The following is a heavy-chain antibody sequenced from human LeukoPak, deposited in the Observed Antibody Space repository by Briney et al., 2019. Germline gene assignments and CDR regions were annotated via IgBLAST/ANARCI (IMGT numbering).Heavy chain of an antibody. Sequence: ASVKVSCTVSGYTLTELSMHWVRQAPGKGLEWMGGFDPEDGETIYAQKFQGRVTMTEDTSTDTAYMELSSLRSEDTAVYYCATDRPYSSSWYFDYWGQGTLVTVSS. CDR2: FDPEDGET. J-gene: IGHJ4*02. CDR1: GYTLTELS. V-gene: IGHV1-24*01. CDR3: ATDRPYSSSWYFDY. D-gene: IGHD6-13*01.